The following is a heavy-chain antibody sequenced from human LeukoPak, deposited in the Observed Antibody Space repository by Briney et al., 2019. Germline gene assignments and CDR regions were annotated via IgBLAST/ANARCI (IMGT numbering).Heavy chain of an antibody. CDR2: ISSSGSTI. CDR1: GFTFSSYE. Sequence: GGSLRLSCAASGFTFSSYEMNWVRQAPGKGLEWVSYISSSGSTIYYADSVKGRFTISRDNAKNSLYLQMNSLRAEDTAVYYCARMGSSWYGNYWGQGTLVTVSS. V-gene: IGHV3-48*03. J-gene: IGHJ4*02. D-gene: IGHD6-13*01. CDR3: ARMGSSWYGNY.